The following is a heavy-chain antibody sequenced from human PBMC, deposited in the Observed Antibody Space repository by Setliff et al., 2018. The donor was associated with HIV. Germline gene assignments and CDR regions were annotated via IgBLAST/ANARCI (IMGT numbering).Heavy chain of an antibody. V-gene: IGHV1-46*01. CDR1: GYTFINYY. Sequence: SVKVSCKASGYTFINYYIHWVRQVPGQGLEWMGILNPSGGSTTYALKFQGRVTMTSDTSTSTVYMELSSLRSEDTALYYCARVGPYSSGFYGYWGQGTLVTVSS. J-gene: IGHJ4*02. CDR2: LNPSGGST. D-gene: IGHD3-22*01. CDR3: ARVGPYSSGFYGY.